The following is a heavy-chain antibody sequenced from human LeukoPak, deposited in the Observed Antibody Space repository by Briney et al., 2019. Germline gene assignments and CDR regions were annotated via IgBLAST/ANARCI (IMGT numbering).Heavy chain of an antibody. D-gene: IGHD3-10*01. Sequence: PSETLSLTCTVSGGSISSYYWSWIRQPPGKGLEWIGYIYYSGSTNYNPSLKSRVTISVDTSKNQFSLKLSSVTAADTAVYYCASDHYYGSGSYYYWGQGTLVTVSS. J-gene: IGHJ4*02. CDR2: IYYSGST. CDR3: ASDHYYGSGSYYY. CDR1: GGSISSYY. V-gene: IGHV4-59*01.